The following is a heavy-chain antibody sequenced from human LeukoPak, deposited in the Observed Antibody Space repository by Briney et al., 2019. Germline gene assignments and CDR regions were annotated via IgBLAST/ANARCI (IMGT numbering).Heavy chain of an antibody. Sequence: SETLSLTCTVSGGSISSYYWSWIRQPPGKGLQWIGYIDHSGYTNYNRSLKSRVTISVDTSKNQFSLKLSSVTAADTAVYYCARRVAAVAGTNYYYYMDVWGKGTTVTFSS. CDR2: IDHSGYT. V-gene: IGHV4-59*12. D-gene: IGHD6-19*01. J-gene: IGHJ6*03. CDR3: ARRVAAVAGTNYYYYMDV. CDR1: GGSISSYY.